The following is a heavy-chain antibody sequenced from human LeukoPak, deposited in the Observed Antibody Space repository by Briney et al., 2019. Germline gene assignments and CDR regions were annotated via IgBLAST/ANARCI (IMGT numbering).Heavy chain of an antibody. V-gene: IGHV3-74*01. D-gene: IGHD3-22*01. CDR3: ARDSNYYDSSGYLLDAFDI. CDR2: IDTDGRST. J-gene: IGHJ3*02. CDR1: GFTFNNYW. Sequence: GGSLRLSCAASGFTFNNYWMHWVRQAPGKGLVWVSRIDTDGRSTSYVDSVKGRFTISRDNSKNTLYLQMNSLRAEDTAVYYCARDSNYYDSSGYLLDAFDIWGQGTMVTVSS.